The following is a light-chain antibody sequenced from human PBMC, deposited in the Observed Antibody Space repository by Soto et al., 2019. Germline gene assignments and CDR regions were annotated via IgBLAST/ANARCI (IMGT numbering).Light chain of an antibody. Sequence: DIQMTQSPSTLSASVGDRVTLTCRASQSISSWLAWYQQKPGKAPKVLIYDASSLESGVPSRFSGSGSGTEFTLHISSLQPDDFATYYCQQYFSYLWTFGQGTKVEIK. CDR3: QQYFSYLWT. CDR2: DAS. J-gene: IGKJ1*01. CDR1: QSISSW. V-gene: IGKV1-5*01.